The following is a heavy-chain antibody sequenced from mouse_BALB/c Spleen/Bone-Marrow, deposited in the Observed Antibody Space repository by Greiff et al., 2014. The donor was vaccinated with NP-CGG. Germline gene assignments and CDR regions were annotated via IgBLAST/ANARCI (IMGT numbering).Heavy chain of an antibody. CDR1: GYSFTDYY. CDR2: ISPYNGAT. J-gene: IGHJ3*01. CDR3: ASFGFAY. V-gene: IGHV1-26*01. Sequence: VQLQQSGPELVKPGASVKISCKASGYSFTDYYMHWVKQSHVKSLEWIGRISPYNGATSYNQNFKDKASLTVDKSSRTAYMELHSLTSEDSAVYYCASFGFAYWGQGTLVTVSA.